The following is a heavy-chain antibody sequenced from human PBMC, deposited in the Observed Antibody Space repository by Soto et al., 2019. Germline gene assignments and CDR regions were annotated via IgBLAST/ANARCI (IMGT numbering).Heavy chain of an antibody. V-gene: IGHV4-34*01. CDR2: INHSGST. CDR3: ARDYGDYAFDY. Sequence: SETLSLTCAVYGGSFSGYYWSWIRQPPGKGLEWIGEINHSGSTNYNPSLKSRVTISVDTSKNQFSLKLSSVTAADTAVYYCARDYGDYAFDYWGQGTLVTVSS. D-gene: IGHD4-17*01. J-gene: IGHJ4*02. CDR1: GGSFSGYY.